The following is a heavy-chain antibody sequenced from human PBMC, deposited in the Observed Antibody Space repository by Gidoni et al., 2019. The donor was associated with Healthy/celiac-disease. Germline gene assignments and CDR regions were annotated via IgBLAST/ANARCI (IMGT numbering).Heavy chain of an antibody. J-gene: IGHJ4*02. V-gene: IGHV3-53*01. Sequence: EVQLVESGGGLIQPGGSVRLSCAASGFTVSSNYMSWVRQAPGKGLEWVSVIYSGGSTYYADSVKGRFTISRDNSKNTLYLQMNSLRAEDTAVYYCARDLGGSYPWEARYFDYWGQGTLVTVSS. CDR3: ARDLGGSYPWEARYFDY. D-gene: IGHD1-26*01. CDR2: IYSGGST. CDR1: GFTVSSNY.